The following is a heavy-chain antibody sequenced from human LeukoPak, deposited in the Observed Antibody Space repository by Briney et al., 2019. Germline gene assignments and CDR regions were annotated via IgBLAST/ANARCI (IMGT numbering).Heavy chain of an antibody. Sequence: PSETLSLTCTVSGGSISSSSYYWGWIRQPPGKGLEWIGNIYYSGSTYYNPSLQSRVTISVDTSKNKFSLKLRSVTAADTAVYYCARVPYSSSFPGLILLQDYWYFDLWGRGTLVTVSS. CDR2: IYYSGST. D-gene: IGHD6-13*01. V-gene: IGHV4-39*07. CDR3: ARVPYSSSFPGLILLQDYWYFDL. J-gene: IGHJ2*01. CDR1: GGSISSSSYY.